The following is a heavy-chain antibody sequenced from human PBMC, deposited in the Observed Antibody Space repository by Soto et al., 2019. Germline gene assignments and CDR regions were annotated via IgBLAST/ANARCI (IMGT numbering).Heavy chain of an antibody. CDR2: AYHTGNT. V-gene: IGHV4-4*02. Sequence: PSETLSLTCAVSGDSISRSVWWTWVRQSPGKGLEWIGDAYHTGNTNYSPSLRARVTITVDKSKNLFSLFLNSVTAADTAIYYCARVPDRWGQGTLVTVSS. D-gene: IGHD2-2*01. J-gene: IGHJ5*02. CDR3: ARVPDR. CDR1: GDSISRSVW.